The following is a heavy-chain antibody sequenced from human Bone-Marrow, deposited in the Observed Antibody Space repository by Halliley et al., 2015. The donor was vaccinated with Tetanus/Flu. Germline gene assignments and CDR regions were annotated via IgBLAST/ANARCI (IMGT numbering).Heavy chain of an antibody. D-gene: IGHD6-6*01. V-gene: IGHV3-74*01. J-gene: IGHJ4*02. CDR2: VNSVGSST. CDR3: VRDAPYSSSSYFDS. Sequence: SRVNSVGSSTVYADSVKGRFTISRDNAKNTVYLQMNSLRAEDTAVYYCVRDAPYSSSSYFDSWGQGTLVTVSS.